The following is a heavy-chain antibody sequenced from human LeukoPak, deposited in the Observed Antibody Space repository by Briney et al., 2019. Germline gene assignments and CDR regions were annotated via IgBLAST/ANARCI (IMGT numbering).Heavy chain of an antibody. CDR1: GGSISSCDYY. V-gene: IGHV4-30-4*01. J-gene: IGHJ4*02. CDR3: ARGHSGIGDYDFWSGYYFDY. D-gene: IGHD3-3*01. CDR2: IYYSGST. Sequence: SETLSLTCTVSGGSISSCDYYWSWIRQPPGQGLEWIGYIYYSGSTYYNPSLKSRVTISVDTSKNQFSLKLSSVTAADTAVYYCARGHSGIGDYDFWSGYYFDYWGQGTLVTVSS.